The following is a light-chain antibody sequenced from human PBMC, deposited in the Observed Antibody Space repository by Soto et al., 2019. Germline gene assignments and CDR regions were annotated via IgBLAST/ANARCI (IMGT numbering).Light chain of an antibody. CDR3: QQYDGWPGT. CDR1: QSVSSSY. J-gene: IGKJ1*01. V-gene: IGKV3-20*01. CDR2: GAS. Sequence: EIVFTQSPVTLSLSPGERATLSCRASQSVSSSYLAWYQQTPGQTSRLIIYGASTRDTGIPARFSGSGSGTDFTLTISSLQSEDFAIYYCQQYDGWPGTFGHGTQVDIK.